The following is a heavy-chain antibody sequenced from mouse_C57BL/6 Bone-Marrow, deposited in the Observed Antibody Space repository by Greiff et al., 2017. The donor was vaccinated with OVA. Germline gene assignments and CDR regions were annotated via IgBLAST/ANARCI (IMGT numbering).Heavy chain of an antibody. CDR2: IYPGSGNT. Sequence: QVQLQQSGAELVRPGASVKLSCKASGYTFTDYYINWVKQRPGQGLEWIARIYPGSGNTYYNEKFKGKATLTAEKSSSTAYMQLSSLTSEDSAVYFCARSLYGNYEGFDYWGQGTTLTVSS. D-gene: IGHD2-1*01. CDR3: ARSLYGNYEGFDY. J-gene: IGHJ2*01. CDR1: GYTFTDYY. V-gene: IGHV1-76*01.